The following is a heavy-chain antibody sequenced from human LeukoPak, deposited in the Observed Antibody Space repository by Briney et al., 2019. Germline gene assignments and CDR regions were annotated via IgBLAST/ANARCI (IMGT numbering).Heavy chain of an antibody. V-gene: IGHV4-4*07. CDR1: GGSISSDY. CDR2: IYSSGST. Sequence: SETLSLTCSVSGGSISSDYWSWIRQPAGKELEWIGRIYSSGSTNYNPSLKSRVTMSVDTSKNQFSLKLSSVTAADTAVYYCARGTDYYDSSGYNPGFDYWGQGTLVTVSS. CDR3: ARGTDYYDSSGYNPGFDY. D-gene: IGHD3-22*01. J-gene: IGHJ4*02.